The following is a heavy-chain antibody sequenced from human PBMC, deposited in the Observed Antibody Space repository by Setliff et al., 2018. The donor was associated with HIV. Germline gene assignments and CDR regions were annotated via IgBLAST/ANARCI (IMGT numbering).Heavy chain of an antibody. J-gene: IGHJ4*02. CDR3: ARIRDGYNYVDY. CDR2: IYYSGNS. D-gene: IGHD5-12*01. Sequence: WETLSLTCAVYGGSFSDYYWGWVRQPPGKGLEWIGSIYYSGNSYYNPSLKSRVTMSVDTSKNQFSLKLSSVTAVDTAVYYCARIRDGYNYVDYWGQGTLVTVSS. V-gene: IGHV4-34*01. CDR1: GGSFSDYY.